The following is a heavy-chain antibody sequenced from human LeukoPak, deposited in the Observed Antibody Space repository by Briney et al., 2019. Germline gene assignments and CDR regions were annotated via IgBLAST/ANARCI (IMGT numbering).Heavy chain of an antibody. CDR3: ARGSSSWYYFDY. CDR2: ISASGGST. V-gene: IGHV3-23*01. CDR1: GFTFSSYA. D-gene: IGHD6-13*01. Sequence: PGGSLRLSCAASGFTFSSYAMSCVRQAPGKGLEWVSAISASGGSTYDADSVKGRFTLSRDNSKNTLYLQLNSLRAEDTAVYYCARGSSSWYYFDYWGQGTLVTVSS. J-gene: IGHJ4*02.